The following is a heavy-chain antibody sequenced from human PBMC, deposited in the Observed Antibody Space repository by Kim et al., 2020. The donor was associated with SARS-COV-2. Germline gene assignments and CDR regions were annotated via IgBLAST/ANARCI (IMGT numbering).Heavy chain of an antibody. CDR1: GYTFTSYG. Sequence: ASVKVSCKASGYTFTSYGISWVRQAPGQGLEWMGWISAYNGNTNYAQKLQDRVTMTTDTSTSTAYMELRSLRSDDTVVYYCARTQTSLGYCSGGSCSRLDIWGQGTMVTVSS. V-gene: IGHV1-18*01. J-gene: IGHJ3*02. D-gene: IGHD2-15*01. CDR3: ARTQTSLGYCSGGSCSRLDI. CDR2: ISAYNGNT.